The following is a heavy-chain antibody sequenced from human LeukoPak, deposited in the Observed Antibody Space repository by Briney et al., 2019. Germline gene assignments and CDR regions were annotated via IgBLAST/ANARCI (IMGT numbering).Heavy chain of an antibody. CDR3: ARGIMSYYGSGSYFSWFDP. Sequence: SETLSLTCAVYGGSFSGYYWSWIRQPPGKGLEWIGEINHSGSTNYNPSLKSRVTISVDTSKNQFSLKLSSVTAADTAVYYCARGIMSYYGSGSYFSWFDPWGQGTLVTVSS. V-gene: IGHV4-34*01. J-gene: IGHJ5*02. CDR2: INHSGST. CDR1: GGSFSGYY. D-gene: IGHD3-10*01.